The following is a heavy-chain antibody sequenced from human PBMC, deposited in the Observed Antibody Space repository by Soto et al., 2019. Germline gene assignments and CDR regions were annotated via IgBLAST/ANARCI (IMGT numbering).Heavy chain of an antibody. CDR1: GGSISSSSYY. V-gene: IGHV4-39*01. CDR3: ARLNGHGSGSYYEFDY. D-gene: IGHD3-10*01. J-gene: IGHJ4*02. Sequence: KPSETLSLTCTVSGGSISSSSYYWGWIRQPPGKGLEWIGSIYYSGSTYYNPSLKSRVTISVDTSKNQFSLKLSSVTAADTAVYYCARLNGHGSGSYYEFDYWGRGTLVTVSS. CDR2: IYYSGST.